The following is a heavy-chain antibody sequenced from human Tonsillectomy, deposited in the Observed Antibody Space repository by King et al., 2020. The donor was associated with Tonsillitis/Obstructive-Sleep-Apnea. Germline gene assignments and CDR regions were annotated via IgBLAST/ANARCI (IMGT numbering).Heavy chain of an antibody. CDR1: GGSISSGGYY. V-gene: IGHV4-31*03. CDR3: ARVSGYCSSTSCYTNNAFDI. CDR2: IYYSGST. J-gene: IGHJ3*02. D-gene: IGHD2-2*02. Sequence: VQLQESGPGLVKPSQTLSLTCTVSGGSISSGGYYWSWIRQHPGKGLEWIGYIYYSGSTYYNPSLKSRVTISVDTSKNQFSLQLSSVTAADTAVYYCARVSGYCSSTSCYTNNAFDIWAKGQWSPSLQ.